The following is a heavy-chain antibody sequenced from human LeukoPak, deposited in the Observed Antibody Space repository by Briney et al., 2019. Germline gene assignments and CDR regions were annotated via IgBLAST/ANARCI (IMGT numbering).Heavy chain of an antibody. CDR3: ARDRGAGLYYYYYYMDV. CDR1: GYSFTGYY. J-gene: IGHJ6*03. D-gene: IGHD1-26*01. V-gene: IGHV1-2*02. CDR2: INPNSGGT. Sequence: ASVKVSCKASGYSFTGYYIQWVRQAPGQGLEWMGWINPNSGGTNYAQKFQGRVTMTRDPSINTAYMELSRLRSDDTAVYYCARDRGAGLYYYYYYMDVWGKGTTVTVSS.